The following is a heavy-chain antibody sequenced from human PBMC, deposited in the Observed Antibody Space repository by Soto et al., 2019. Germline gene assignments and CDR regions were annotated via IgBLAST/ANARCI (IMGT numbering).Heavy chain of an antibody. V-gene: IGHV1-3*01. Sequence: ASVKVSCKASGYTFTSYAMHWVRQAPGQRPEWMGWINAGNGNTKYSQKFQGRVTITRDTSASTAYMELSSLRSEDTAVYYCARSGVSWLLLFDYWGQGTLVTVSS. J-gene: IGHJ4*02. D-gene: IGHD3-9*01. CDR2: INAGNGNT. CDR1: GYTFTSYA. CDR3: ARSGVSWLLLFDY.